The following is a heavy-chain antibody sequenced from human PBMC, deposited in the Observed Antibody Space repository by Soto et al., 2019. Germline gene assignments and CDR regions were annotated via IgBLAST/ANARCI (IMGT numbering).Heavy chain of an antibody. CDR2: INSDGSST. D-gene: IGHD3-3*01. J-gene: IGHJ4*02. Sequence: WGSLRLSCAASGFTFSSYWMHWVRQAPGKGLVWVSRINSDGSSTSYADSVKGRFTISRDNAKNTLYLQMNSLRAEDTAVYYCASDYDFWSGYLYWGQGTLVTVSS. CDR1: GFTFSSYW. V-gene: IGHV3-74*01. CDR3: ASDYDFWSGYLY.